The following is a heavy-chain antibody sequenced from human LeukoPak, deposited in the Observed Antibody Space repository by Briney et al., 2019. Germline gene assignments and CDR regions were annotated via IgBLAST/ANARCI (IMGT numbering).Heavy chain of an antibody. Sequence: ASVKVSCKASGYTFTSYGISWVRQAPGQGLEWMGWISAYNGNTNYAQELQGRVTMTTDTSTSTAYMELRSLRSDDTAVYYCARDLGLYYGSGSYYEFWFDPWGQGTLVTVSS. CDR1: GYTFTSYG. J-gene: IGHJ5*02. CDR3: ARDLGLYYGSGSYYEFWFDP. V-gene: IGHV1-18*01. CDR2: ISAYNGNT. D-gene: IGHD3-10*01.